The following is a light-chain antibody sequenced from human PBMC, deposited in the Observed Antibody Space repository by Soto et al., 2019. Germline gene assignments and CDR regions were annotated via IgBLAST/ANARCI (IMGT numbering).Light chain of an antibody. CDR1: QGISNY. Sequence: DIQMTQSPSSLSASVGDRVNITCRASQGISNYLAWYQQKPGKVPKLLIYAASTLQSGVPSRFSGSGSGTDFTLTSSSMQPEDVATYYCQQANSFPPTFGGGAKVDI. CDR3: QQANSFPPT. V-gene: IGKV1-27*01. CDR2: AAS. J-gene: IGKJ4*01.